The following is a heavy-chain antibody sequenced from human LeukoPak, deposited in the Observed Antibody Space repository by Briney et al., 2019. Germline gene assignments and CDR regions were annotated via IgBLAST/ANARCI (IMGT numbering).Heavy chain of an antibody. CDR3: ARDQTGRGYSYGYCAY. CDR2: IIPIFGTA. V-gene: IGHV1-69*05. CDR1: GGTFSSYA. Sequence: SVKVSCKASGGTFSSYAISWVRQAPGQGLEWMGRIIPIFGTANYAQKFQGRVTITTDESTSTAYMELSSLRSEDTAVYYCARDQTGRGYSYGYCAYWGQGTLVTVSS. J-gene: IGHJ4*02. D-gene: IGHD5-18*01.